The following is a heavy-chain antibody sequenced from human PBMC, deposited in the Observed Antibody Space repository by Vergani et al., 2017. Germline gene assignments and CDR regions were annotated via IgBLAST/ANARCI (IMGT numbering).Heavy chain of an antibody. CDR1: GFTFTSSA. V-gene: IGHV1-58*02. CDR3: ARDRPAPPGVGIWGFDY. D-gene: IGHD2-8*01. CDR2: IVVGSGNT. Sequence: QMQLVQSGPEVKKPGTSVKVSCKASGFTFTSSAMQWVRQARGQRLEWIGWIVVGSGNTNYAQKFQERVTITRDMSTSTAYMELSSLRSEDTAVYYCARDRPAPPGVGIWGFDYWGQGTLVTVSS. J-gene: IGHJ4*02.